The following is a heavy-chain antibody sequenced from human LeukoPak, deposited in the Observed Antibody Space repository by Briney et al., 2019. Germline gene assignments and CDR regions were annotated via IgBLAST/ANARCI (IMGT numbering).Heavy chain of an antibody. CDR2: TYYRSKWYN. D-gene: IGHD5-18*01. CDR1: GDSVSSNSAA. CDR3: AMGTRPLNWFDP. V-gene: IGHV6-1*01. J-gene: IGHJ5*02. Sequence: SPTLSLTCAISGDSVSSNSAAWNWIRQSPSRGLEWLGRTYYRSKWYNDYAVSVKSRITINPDTSKNQFSLQLSSVTPEDTAVYYCAMGTRPLNWFDPWGQGTLVTVSS.